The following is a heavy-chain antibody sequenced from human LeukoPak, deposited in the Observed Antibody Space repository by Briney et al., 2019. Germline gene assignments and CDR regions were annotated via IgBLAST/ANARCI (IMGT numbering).Heavy chain of an antibody. CDR3: ARDRYCSSTSCYSWFDP. CDR1: GFTFSSYW. Sequence: PGGSLRLSCAASGFTFSSYWMHWVRQAPGKGLVWDSRINSDGSSTSYADSVKGRFTISRDNAKNTLYLQMNSLRAEDTAVYYCARDRYCSSTSCYSWFDPWGQGTLVTVSS. D-gene: IGHD2-2*01. CDR2: INSDGSST. J-gene: IGHJ5*02. V-gene: IGHV3-74*01.